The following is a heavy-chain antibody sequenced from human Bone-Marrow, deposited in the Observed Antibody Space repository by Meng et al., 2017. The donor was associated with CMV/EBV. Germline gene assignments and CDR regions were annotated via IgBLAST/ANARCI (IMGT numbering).Heavy chain of an antibody. CDR3: ARARSWHYYYGMDV. J-gene: IGHJ6*02. CDR2: ISYDGRHK. Sequence: GGSLRLSCTASGFTFSDYVMNWVRQAPGKGLEWVAFISYDGRHKYYADSVKGRFTISRDNAKNSLYLQMNSLRAEDTAVYYCARARSWHYYYGMDVWGQGTTVTVSS. D-gene: IGHD1-26*01. V-gene: IGHV3-30*04. CDR1: GFTFSDYV.